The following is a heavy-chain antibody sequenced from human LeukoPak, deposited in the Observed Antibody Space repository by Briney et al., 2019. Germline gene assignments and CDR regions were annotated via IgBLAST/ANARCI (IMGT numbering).Heavy chain of an antibody. V-gene: IGHV1-2*02. CDR3: ARGGGSSGYPDY. Sequence: ASVKVSCKASGYTFTSYYMHWVRQAPGQGLEWMGIINPNGGATNYAQKFQGRVTVTRDTSISTAYMELTRLTSDDTAVYYCARGGGSSGYPDYWGQGTLVTVSS. CDR1: GYTFTSYY. CDR2: INPNGGAT. J-gene: IGHJ4*02. D-gene: IGHD3-22*01.